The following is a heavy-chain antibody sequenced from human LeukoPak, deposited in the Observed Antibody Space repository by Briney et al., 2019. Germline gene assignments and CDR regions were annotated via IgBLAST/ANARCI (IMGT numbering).Heavy chain of an antibody. Sequence: GGSLRLSCAASGFTFSTCAMSWVRQAPGKGLEWVSTISGGGRSTDYADSVKGQFTISRDNSKNTLYLQMNSLRAEDTAVYYCARERYFDHWGQRTLVTVSS. CDR3: ARERYFDH. CDR1: GFTFSTCA. CDR2: ISGGGRST. V-gene: IGHV3-23*01. J-gene: IGHJ4*02.